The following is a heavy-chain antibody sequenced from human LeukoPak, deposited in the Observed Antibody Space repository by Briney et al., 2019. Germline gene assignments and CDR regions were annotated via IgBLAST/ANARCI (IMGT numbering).Heavy chain of an antibody. V-gene: IGHV1-2*02. J-gene: IGHJ6*03. CDR1: VYTFTGHY. D-gene: IGHD6-6*01. Sequence: ASVNVSCKASVYTFTGHYMHWVRQARAQGLEWMGLINHKSGGTNYAQKVLGRVTMTRDTSISTAYMELSRLRSDDTAVYYCARAGSGAARPPFVAHYYYYMDVWGKGTTVTVSS. CDR2: INHKSGGT. CDR3: ARAGSGAARPPFVAHYYYYMDV.